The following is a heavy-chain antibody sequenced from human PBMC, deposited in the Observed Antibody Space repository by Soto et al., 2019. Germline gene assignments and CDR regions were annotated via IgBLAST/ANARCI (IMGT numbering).Heavy chain of an antibody. D-gene: IGHD2-15*01. CDR1: GFTFSSYW. V-gene: IGHV3-7*04. CDR2: IKHDGSEK. J-gene: IGHJ6*02. Sequence: EVQLVESGGGLVQPGGSLRLSCAASGFTFSSYWMSWVRQAPGKGLEWVANIKHDGSEKYYMDSVKGRFTISRDNAKNSLYLQMNSLRAEDTAVYYCARVGICSGDSCYSYYYYGMDVWGQGTTVTVSS. CDR3: ARVGICSGDSCYSYYYYGMDV.